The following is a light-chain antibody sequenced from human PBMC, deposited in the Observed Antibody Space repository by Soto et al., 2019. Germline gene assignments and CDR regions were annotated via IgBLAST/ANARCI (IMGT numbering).Light chain of an antibody. V-gene: IGKV1-9*01. CDR3: QQLNSYLWT. J-gene: IGKJ1*01. Sequence: IQLTQSPSSLSASVGDRVTITCRASQGISSYLAWYQQKPGKAPKPLIYAASTLQRGVPSRFSGSGSGTDFTLTISSLQPEDFATYYCQQLNSYLWTFGQGTKVEIK. CDR1: QGISSY. CDR2: AAS.